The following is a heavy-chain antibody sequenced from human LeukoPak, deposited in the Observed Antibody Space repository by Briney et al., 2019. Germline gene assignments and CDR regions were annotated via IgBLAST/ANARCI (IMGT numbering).Heavy chain of an antibody. CDR3: ARYGIGYYDSSGYRNFDF. D-gene: IGHD3-22*01. V-gene: IGHV1-18*04. Sequence: ASVKVSCKASGYTFTSYYMHWVRQAPGQGLEWMGWISAYNGDSNYVQKLQGRVTMTTDTSTRTAYMELRSLRSDDTAVYYCARYGIGYYDSSGYRNFDFWGQGTLVTVSS. J-gene: IGHJ4*02. CDR1: GYTFTSYY. CDR2: ISAYNGDS.